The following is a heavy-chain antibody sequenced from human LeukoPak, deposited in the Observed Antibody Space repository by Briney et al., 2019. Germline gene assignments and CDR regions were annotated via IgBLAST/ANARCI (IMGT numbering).Heavy chain of an antibody. Sequence: GGSLRLSCAASGLIFSNYWMHWVRHSPGKGLVWVSRIKTDGSDTYYADSVRGRFTISRDNAKNTLYLQMDSLRAEDTAVYFCARGDYSSHTLWGQGTLVTVSS. CDR1: GLIFSNYW. J-gene: IGHJ4*02. CDR3: ARGDYSSHTL. D-gene: IGHD4-11*01. CDR2: IKTDGSDT. V-gene: IGHV3-74*01.